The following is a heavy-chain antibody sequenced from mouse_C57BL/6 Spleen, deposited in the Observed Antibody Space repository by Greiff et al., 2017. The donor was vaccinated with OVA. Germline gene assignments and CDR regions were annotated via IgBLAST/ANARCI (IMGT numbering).Heavy chain of an antibody. V-gene: IGHV1-82*01. D-gene: IGHD4-1*01. CDR3: ARWDPYY. J-gene: IGHJ2*01. CDR2: IYPGDGDT. CDR1: GYAFSSSW. Sequence: VQLQQSGPELVKPGASVKISCKASGYAFSSSWMNWVKQRPGKGLEWIGRIYPGDGDTNYNGKFKGKATLTADKSSSTAYMQLSSLTSEDSAVYFCARWDPYYWGQGTTLTVSS.